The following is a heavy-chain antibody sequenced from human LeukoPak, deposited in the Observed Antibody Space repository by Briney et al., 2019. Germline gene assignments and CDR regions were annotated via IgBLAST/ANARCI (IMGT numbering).Heavy chain of an antibody. D-gene: IGHD6-19*01. CDR2: ISSSSSYT. CDR3: ARRGTQGSGRFQLDY. J-gene: IGHJ4*02. V-gene: IGHV3-11*03. Sequence: PGGSLRLSCAASGFTFSDYYMSWIRQAPGKGLEWVSHISSSSSYTNYADSVKGRFTISRDNAKNSLYLQMNSLRAEDTAVYYCARRGTQGSGRFQLDYWGQGTLVTVSS. CDR1: GFTFSDYY.